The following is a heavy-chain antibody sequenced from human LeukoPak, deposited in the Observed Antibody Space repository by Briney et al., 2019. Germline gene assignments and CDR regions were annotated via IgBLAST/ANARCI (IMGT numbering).Heavy chain of an antibody. CDR1: GFTFSSYW. J-gene: IGHJ4*02. Sequence: GGSLRLSCAASGFTFSSYWMHWVRQAPGKGLVWVSRINSDGSSTSYADSVKGRFTISRDNAKNTLYLQMNSLRAEDTAVYYCARSIYGEWLYSDYWGQGTLVTVSS. CDR3: ARSIYGEWLYSDY. D-gene: IGHD3-10*01. CDR2: INSDGSST. V-gene: IGHV3-74*01.